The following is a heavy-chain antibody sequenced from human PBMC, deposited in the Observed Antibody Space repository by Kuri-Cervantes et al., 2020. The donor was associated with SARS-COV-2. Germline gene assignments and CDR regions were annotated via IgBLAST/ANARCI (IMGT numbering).Heavy chain of an antibody. CDR3: ARGRPKYSSSLYYPQKHWEGNISNYLDY. J-gene: IGHJ4*02. CDR1: YGTLTGYQ. D-gene: IGHD6-13*01. CDR2: INHRGDT. V-gene: IGHV4-34*01. Sequence: SQTLSLTCALYYGTLTGYQWSWIRQPPGKGLEWIGGINHRGDTYYNPSLEGRVTISRDTSENKFSLRLSSVTAADTAVYYCARGRPKYSSSLYYPQKHWEGNISNYLDYWGQGTLVTVSS.